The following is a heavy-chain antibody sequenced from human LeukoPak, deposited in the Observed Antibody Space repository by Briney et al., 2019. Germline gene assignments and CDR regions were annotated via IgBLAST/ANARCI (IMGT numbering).Heavy chain of an antibody. J-gene: IGHJ4*02. V-gene: IGHV3-33*01. CDR1: GFTFSSYG. CDR2: IWYDGSNK. Sequence: GRSLRLSCAASGFTFSSYGMHWVRQAPGKGLEWVAVIWYDGSNKYYADSVKGRFTISRDNSKNTLYLQMNSLRAEDTAVYYCARGPLWVVVTAPIDYWGQGTLATVSS. CDR3: ARGPLWVVVTAPIDY. D-gene: IGHD2-21*02.